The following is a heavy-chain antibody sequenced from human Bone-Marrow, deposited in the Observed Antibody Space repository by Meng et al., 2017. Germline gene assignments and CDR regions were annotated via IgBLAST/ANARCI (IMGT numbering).Heavy chain of an antibody. V-gene: IGHV3-30*04. Sequence: GESLKISCAASGFTFSSYAMHWVRQAPGKGLEWVAVISYDGSNKYYADSVKGRFTISRDNSKNTRYLQMNSLRAEDTAVYYCARERGLVMAWAHFDYWGQGTLVTVSS. D-gene: IGHD3-22*01. CDR1: GFTFSSYA. CDR3: ARERGLVMAWAHFDY. J-gene: IGHJ4*02. CDR2: ISYDGSNK.